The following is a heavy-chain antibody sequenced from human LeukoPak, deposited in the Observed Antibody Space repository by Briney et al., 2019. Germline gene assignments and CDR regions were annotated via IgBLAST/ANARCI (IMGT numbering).Heavy chain of an antibody. CDR1: GFTLSAHG. D-gene: IGHD1-14*01. J-gene: IGHJ4*02. CDR3: ARDEVITFRLFDH. Sequence: GMSLRLSCAASGFTLSAHGMHWVRQAPGKGLEWLAVIWHDGNTKYYSDSVKGRFTISRDISKNTLYLEMNSLRAEDTAVYYCARDEVITFRLFDHWGQGTLVTVSS. CDR2: IWHDGNTK. V-gene: IGHV3-33*01.